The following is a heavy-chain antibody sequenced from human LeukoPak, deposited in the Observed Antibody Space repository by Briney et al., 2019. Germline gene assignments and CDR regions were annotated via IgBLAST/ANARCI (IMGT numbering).Heavy chain of an antibody. CDR2: INPDSGGT. D-gene: IGHD2-15*01. Sequence: GASVQVSCKASGYTFTHYYIHWMRQAPGQGLEWMGWINPDSGGTSYAQKFQGRDTMTRDTSISTVYVELSRLRSDDTAVYYCARSDSYTWFDPWGQGTLVTVSS. J-gene: IGHJ5*02. CDR1: GYTFTHYY. V-gene: IGHV1-2*02. CDR3: ARSDSYTWFDP.